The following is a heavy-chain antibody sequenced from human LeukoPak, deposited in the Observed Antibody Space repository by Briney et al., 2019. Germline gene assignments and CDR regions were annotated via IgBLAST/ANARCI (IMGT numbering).Heavy chain of an antibody. D-gene: IGHD1-1*01. J-gene: IGHJ4*02. V-gene: IGHV4-39*01. CDR2: TYYSGTT. CDR1: GGSISSSSYY. Sequence: PSETLSLTCTVSGGSISSSSYYWGWIRQPPGEGLEWIGTTYYSGTTYYNPSLGSRVTISLDTSKNQFSLKLTSVTAADTAVYYCARRSTKENGFDFWGQGTLVTVSS. CDR3: ARRSTKENGFDF.